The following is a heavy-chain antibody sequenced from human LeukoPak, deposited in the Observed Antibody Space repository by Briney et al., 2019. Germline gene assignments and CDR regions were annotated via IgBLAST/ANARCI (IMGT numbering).Heavy chain of an antibody. CDR2: ISYDGSNK. D-gene: IGHD2-8*01. Sequence: GGSLRLSCAASGFTFSSYAVHWVRQAPGKGLEWVAVISYDGSNKYYADSVKGRFTISRDNSKNTLYLQMNSLRAEDTAVYYCARLYPGYYFDYWGQGTLVTVSS. V-gene: IGHV3-30-3*01. CDR1: GFTFSSYA. J-gene: IGHJ4*02. CDR3: ARLYPGYYFDY.